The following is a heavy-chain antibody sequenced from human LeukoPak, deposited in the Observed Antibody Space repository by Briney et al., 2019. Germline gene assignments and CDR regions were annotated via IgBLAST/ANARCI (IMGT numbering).Heavy chain of an antibody. D-gene: IGHD6-19*01. J-gene: IGHJ4*02. Sequence: SETLSLTCAVYGGSFSGYYWSWIRQPPGKGLEWIGEINHSGSTNYNPSLKSRVTISVGTSKNQFSLKLSSVTAADTAVYYCARRGRYSSGWYRDYWGQGTLVTVSS. CDR1: GGSFSGYY. CDR2: INHSGST. CDR3: ARRGRYSSGWYRDY. V-gene: IGHV4-34*01.